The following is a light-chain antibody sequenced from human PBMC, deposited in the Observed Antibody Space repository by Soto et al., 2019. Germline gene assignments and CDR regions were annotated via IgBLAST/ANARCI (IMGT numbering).Light chain of an antibody. CDR1: QSISRY. J-gene: IGKJ5*01. CDR2: SAS. Sequence: DIQMTQSPSSLSASVGDRVTISCRASQSISRYLNWYQQKPGKAPKLLIFSASGLQSGVPSRFSGSGSGTEFTLTISSLQSEDSAVFYCQQYNNWPPTFGQGTRLENK. V-gene: IGKV1-39*01. CDR3: QQYNNWPPT.